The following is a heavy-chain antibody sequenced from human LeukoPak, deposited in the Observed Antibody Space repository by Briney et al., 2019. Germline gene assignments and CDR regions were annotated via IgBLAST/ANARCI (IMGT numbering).Heavy chain of an antibody. Sequence: GGSLRLSCAASGFTFSSYSMNWVRQAPGKGLEWVSSISSSSSYIYYADSVKGRFTISRDNAKNSLYLQMNSLRAEDTAVYYCAKDPSVWFGESFDYWGQGTLVTVSS. J-gene: IGHJ4*02. CDR1: GFTFSSYS. CDR2: ISSSSSYI. CDR3: AKDPSVWFGESFDY. V-gene: IGHV3-21*04. D-gene: IGHD3-10*01.